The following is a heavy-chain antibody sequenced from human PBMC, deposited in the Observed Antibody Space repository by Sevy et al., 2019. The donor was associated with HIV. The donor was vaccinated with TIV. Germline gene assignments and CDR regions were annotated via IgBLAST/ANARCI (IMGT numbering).Heavy chain of an antibody. V-gene: IGHV3-23*01. CDR3: AKDQGDFGIVVVLDS. CDR1: GFTFSSYD. D-gene: IGHD3-22*01. Sequence: GGSLRLSCAASGFTFSSYDMSWVRQAPGKGLEWVSAISGSGASTYYADSVKGRFTISRDNSKNTLYLQMNSLRAEDTAVYYCAKDQGDFGIVVVLDSWGQGTLVTVSS. CDR2: ISGSGAST. J-gene: IGHJ4*02.